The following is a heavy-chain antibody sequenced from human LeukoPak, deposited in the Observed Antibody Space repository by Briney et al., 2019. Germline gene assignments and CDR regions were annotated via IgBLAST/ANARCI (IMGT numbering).Heavy chain of an antibody. J-gene: IGHJ6*02. CDR2: INHSGST. D-gene: IGHD4-17*01. CDR3: ARGRAVTTHYYYYGMDV. V-gene: IGHV4-34*01. CDR1: GGSFSGYY. Sequence: PSETLSLTCAVYGGSFSGYYWSWIRHPPGKGLEWIGEINHSGSTNYNPSLKSRVTISVETSKNQFSLKLSSVTAADTDVYYCARGRAVTTHYYYYGMDVWGQGTTVTVSS.